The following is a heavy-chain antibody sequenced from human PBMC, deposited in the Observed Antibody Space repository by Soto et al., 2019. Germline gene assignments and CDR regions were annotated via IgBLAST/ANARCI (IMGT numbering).Heavy chain of an antibody. CDR2: ISSSSSYI. Sequence: GSLRLSCAASGFTFSSYSMNWGRQAPGKGLGWVSSISSSSSYIYYADSVKGRFTISRDNAKNSLYLQMNSLRAEDTAVYYCARDLEGYYDFWSGYWGSAGYYYYGMDVWGQGTRSPSP. CDR3: ARDLEGYYDFWSGYWGSAGYYYYGMDV. V-gene: IGHV3-21*01. J-gene: IGHJ6*02. D-gene: IGHD3-3*01. CDR1: GFTFSSYS.